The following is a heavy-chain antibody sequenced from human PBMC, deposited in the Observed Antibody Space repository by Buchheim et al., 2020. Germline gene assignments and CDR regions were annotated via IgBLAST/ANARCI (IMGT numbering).Heavy chain of an antibody. J-gene: IGHJ2*01. Sequence: EVQLVDSGGGLVQPGGSLRLSCVASEFTFSSSWMSWVRQAPGKGLEGVANINEDGSEKYYVDSVKGRFTISRDNAKKSLYLQVNTLRAEDTAVYYCARLKWGYFDLWGRGTL. V-gene: IGHV3-7*01. D-gene: IGHD1-26*01. CDR3: ARLKWGYFDL. CDR1: EFTFSSSW. CDR2: INEDGSEK.